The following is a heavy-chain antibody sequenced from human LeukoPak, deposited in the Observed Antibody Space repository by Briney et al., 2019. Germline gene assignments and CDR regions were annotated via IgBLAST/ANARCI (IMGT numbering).Heavy chain of an antibody. CDR1: GFTFSSYA. D-gene: IGHD3-9*01. CDR2: ISGSGGST. Sequence: GSLRLSCAASGFTFSSYAMSWVRQAPGKGLEWVSAISGSGGSTYYADSVKGRFTISRDNSKNTLYLQMNSLRAEDTAVYYRANNYDILTGYYYWGQGTLVTVSS. J-gene: IGHJ4*02. CDR3: ANNYDILTGYYY. V-gene: IGHV3-23*01.